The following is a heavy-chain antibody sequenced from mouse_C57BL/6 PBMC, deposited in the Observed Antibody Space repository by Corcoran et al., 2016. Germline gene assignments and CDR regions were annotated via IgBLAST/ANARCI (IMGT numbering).Heavy chain of an antibody. J-gene: IGHJ3*01. V-gene: IGHV1-26*01. CDR2: INPNNGGT. D-gene: IGHD1-1*01. CDR1: GYTFTDYY. Sequence: EVQLQQSGTELVKPGASVKISCKASGYTFTDYYMNWVKQSPGKSLEWIGDINPNNGGTSYNQKFKGKATLTVDKSSSTAYMELRSLTSEDSAVYYCARAGIYYYGSSPRLFAYWGQGTLVTVSA. CDR3: ARAGIYYYGSSPRLFAY.